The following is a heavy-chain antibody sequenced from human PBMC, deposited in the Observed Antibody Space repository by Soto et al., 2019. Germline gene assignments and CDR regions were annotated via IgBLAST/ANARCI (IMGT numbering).Heavy chain of an antibody. CDR2: ISAYNGNA. CDR1: GYTFTSYG. D-gene: IGHD3-3*01. CDR3: ARGFLEWLSPTFDD. J-gene: IGHJ4*02. Sequence: QVQLVQSVAEVKKPGASVKVSCKASGYTFTSYGISWVRQAPGQGPEWMGWISAYNGNANYAQKLQGRVTMTTQTSSRTASMELTSLTSDDPAVYYFARGFLEWLSPTFDDWGQGTLVTVSS. V-gene: IGHV1-18*01.